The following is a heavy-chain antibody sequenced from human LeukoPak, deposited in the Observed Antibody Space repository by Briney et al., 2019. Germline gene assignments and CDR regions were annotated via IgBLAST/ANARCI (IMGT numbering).Heavy chain of an antibody. CDR1: GFTVNSNY. D-gene: IGHD6-13*01. V-gene: IGHV3-53*01. Sequence: QPGGSLRLSCAASGFTVNSNYMSWVRQAPGKGLEWVSVIYSGGSTYYADSVKGRFTISRDISKNTVYLQMNSLRAEDTAVYYCTTDIAGYSSSWYHLGYWGQGTLVTVSS. CDR3: TTDIAGYSSSWYHLGY. J-gene: IGHJ4*02. CDR2: IYSGGST.